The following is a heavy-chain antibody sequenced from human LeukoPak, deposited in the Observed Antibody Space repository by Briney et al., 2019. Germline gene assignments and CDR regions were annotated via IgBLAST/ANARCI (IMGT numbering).Heavy chain of an antibody. D-gene: IGHD3-3*01. CDR1: GFTFGDYY. V-gene: IGHV3-11*01. Sequence: GGSLRLSCTASGFTFGDYYMTWIRRAPGKGPEWLAYINSSGRTIYYADSVRGRFTISRDNAKNSLYLQMNSLRAEDTAVYYCAKDGMEHYDFWSGYQPQYYFDYWGQGTLVTVSS. CDR2: INSSGRTI. CDR3: AKDGMEHYDFWSGYQPQYYFDY. J-gene: IGHJ4*02.